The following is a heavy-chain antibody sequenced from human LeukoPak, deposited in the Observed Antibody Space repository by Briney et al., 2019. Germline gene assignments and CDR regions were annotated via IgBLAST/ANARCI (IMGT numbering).Heavy chain of an antibody. CDR1: RGTFSSYG. CDR3: ARGELGDSSGFSFFDY. Sequence: GASVKVSCKASRGTFSSYGISWVRQAPGQGLEWMGGVIAIFGRVKYGQKFQGRAMITTDESTSTAYMELSSLTSEDTGVYYCARGELGDSSGFSFFDYWGQGTLVTVSS. V-gene: IGHV1-69*05. J-gene: IGHJ4*02. CDR2: VIAIFGRV. D-gene: IGHD3-22*01.